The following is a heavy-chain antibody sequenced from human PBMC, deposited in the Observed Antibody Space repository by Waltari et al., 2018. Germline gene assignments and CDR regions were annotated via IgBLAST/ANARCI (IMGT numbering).Heavy chain of an antibody. CDR2: ASYDEGDT. CDR3: ARETYFYFDY. V-gene: IGHV3-30-3*01. Sequence: QVQLVESGGGVVQPGRALGLSCSASGFTFSSYPFLWVRQAPGKGLEWVAVASYDEGDTHYADSVKGRFTISRDNSKNTLNLQMNSLRPEDTAVYYCARETYFYFDYWGQGTLVTVSS. CDR1: GFTFSSYP. D-gene: IGHD2-8*01. J-gene: IGHJ4*02.